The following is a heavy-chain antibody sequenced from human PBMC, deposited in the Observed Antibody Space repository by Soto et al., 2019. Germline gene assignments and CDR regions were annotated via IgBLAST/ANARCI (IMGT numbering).Heavy chain of an antibody. J-gene: IGHJ3*02. Sequence: EVQLLASGGGLVQPGGSLRLSCAASGFTFSSYAMSWVRQAPGKGLEWVSAISGSGGSTYYADSVKGRFTISRDNSKNTLYLQMNSLIAEDTAVYYCAKELHGYSYGFGGAFDIWGQGTMVTVSA. CDR2: ISGSGGST. V-gene: IGHV3-23*01. CDR1: GFTFSSYA. D-gene: IGHD5-18*01. CDR3: AKELHGYSYGFGGAFDI.